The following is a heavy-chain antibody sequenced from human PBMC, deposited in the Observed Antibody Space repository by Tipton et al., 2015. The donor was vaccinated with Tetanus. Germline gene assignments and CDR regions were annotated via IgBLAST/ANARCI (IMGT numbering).Heavy chain of an antibody. J-gene: IGHJ4*02. CDR1: GFTFSSYG. CDR2: ISYDGSNK. Sequence: SLRLSCAASGFTFSSYGMHWVRQAPGKGLEWVAVISYDGSNKYYADSVKSRFTISRDNSKNTLYLQMNSLRAEDTAVYYCAKSDPHDYSITYYFDYWGQGTLVTVSS. D-gene: IGHD4-11*01. CDR3: AKSDPHDYSITYYFDY. V-gene: IGHV3-30*18.